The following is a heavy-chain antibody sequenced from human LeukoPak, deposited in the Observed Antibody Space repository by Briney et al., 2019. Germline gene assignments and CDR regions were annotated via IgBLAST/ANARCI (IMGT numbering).Heavy chain of an antibody. J-gene: IGHJ4*02. CDR3: VRALMGTEDY. CDR1: GFTFSSYW. Sequence: GGSLRLSCAASGFTFSSYWMHWVRRAPGKGLVWVSRIDSDGSSTNYADSVKGRFTISRDNAKNTLYLQMNRLRAEDTAVYYCVRALMGTEDYWGQGTLVTVSS. V-gene: IGHV3-74*01. D-gene: IGHD2-8*01. CDR2: IDSDGSST.